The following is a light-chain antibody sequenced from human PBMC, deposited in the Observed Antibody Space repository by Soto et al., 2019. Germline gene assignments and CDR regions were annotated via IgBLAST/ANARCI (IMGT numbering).Light chain of an antibody. CDR2: GAS. V-gene: IGKV3-20*01. CDR3: QQYGSSPGFT. J-gene: IGKJ3*01. Sequence: EIVLTQSPGTLPLSPGARATLSCRARQSVSSSYLAWYQQKPGQAPRLLIYGASSRATGIPDRFSGSGSGTDFTLTTTRLEPEDFAVYYCQQYGSSPGFTFGPGTKV. CDR1: QSVSSSY.